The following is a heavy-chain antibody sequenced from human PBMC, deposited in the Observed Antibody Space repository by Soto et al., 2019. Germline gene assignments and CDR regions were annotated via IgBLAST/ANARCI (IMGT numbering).Heavy chain of an antibody. CDR1: GFTFSNYW. CDR2: IKQDGSQN. Sequence: GGSLRLSCAASGFTFSNYWMSWVRQAPGKGLEWVANIKQDGSQNYYVDSVKGRFTTSRDNTKNSFYLQMNSLRAEDTAVYYCARDLFITGTTSAFDIWGQGTMVTVSS. J-gene: IGHJ3*02. CDR3: ARDLFITGTTSAFDI. D-gene: IGHD1-7*01. V-gene: IGHV3-7*01.